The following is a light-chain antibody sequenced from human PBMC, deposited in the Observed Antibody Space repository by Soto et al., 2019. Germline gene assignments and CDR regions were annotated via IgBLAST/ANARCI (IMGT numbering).Light chain of an antibody. Sequence: EIVLTQSPGTLSLSPGERATLSCRASQSISNSYLAWYQQKPGQAPRLLIYGASSRATGIPDRFSGSGSVTNFTITISSLEPEDFAVYFCQQYGSSPRTFGQGTKVEIK. V-gene: IGKV3-20*01. CDR1: QSISNSY. CDR2: GAS. J-gene: IGKJ1*01. CDR3: QQYGSSPRT.